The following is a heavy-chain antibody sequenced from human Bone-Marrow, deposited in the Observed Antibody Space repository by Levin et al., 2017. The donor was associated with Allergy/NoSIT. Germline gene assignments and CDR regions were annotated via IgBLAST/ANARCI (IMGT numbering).Heavy chain of an antibody. CDR2: ISGNGANT. J-gene: IGHJ4*02. CDR3: AKDYCSGASCYPEY. CDR1: GFIFSNYV. D-gene: IGHD2-15*01. Sequence: GGSLRLSCKASGFIFSNYVMNWVRQAPGKGLEWVSSISGNGANTYYADSMKGRFTVSRDNSRDTLYLQINSLRVEDTASYYCAKDYCSGASCYPEYWGPGTLVTVSS. V-gene: IGHV3-23*01.